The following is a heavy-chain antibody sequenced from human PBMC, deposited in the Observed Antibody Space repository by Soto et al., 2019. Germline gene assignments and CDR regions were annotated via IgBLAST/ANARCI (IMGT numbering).Heavy chain of an antibody. J-gene: IGHJ6*02. CDR2: IRSKANSYAT. D-gene: IGHD3-22*01. CDR1: GFTFSGSA. Sequence: EVQLVESGGGLVQPGGSLKLSCAASGFTFSGSAMHWVLQASGKGLEWVGRIRSKANSYATAYAASVKGRFTISRDDSKNTAYLQMNSLKTEDTAVYYCTSSALIDYYYYYGMDVWGQGTTVTVSS. CDR3: TSSALIDYYYYYGMDV. V-gene: IGHV3-73*02.